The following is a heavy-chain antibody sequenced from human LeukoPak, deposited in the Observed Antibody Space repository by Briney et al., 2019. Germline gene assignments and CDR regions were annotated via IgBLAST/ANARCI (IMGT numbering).Heavy chain of an antibody. CDR3: AKGRYYDILTGPVRN. CDR1: GFTVSSNY. CDR2: IYSCGST. J-gene: IGHJ4*02. D-gene: IGHD3-9*01. V-gene: IGHV3-66*03. Sequence: PGGSLRLSCAASGFTVSSNYMSWVRQAPGKGLEWVSLIYSCGSTYYADSVKGRLTISRDNSKNTLYLQMNSLRAEDTAVYYCAKGRYYDILTGPVRNWGQGTLVAVSS.